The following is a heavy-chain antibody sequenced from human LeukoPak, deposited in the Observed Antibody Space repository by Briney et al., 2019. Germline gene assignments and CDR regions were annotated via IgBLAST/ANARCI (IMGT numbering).Heavy chain of an antibody. CDR2: ISSSSYI. Sequence: GGSLRLSCAASGFTFSSYSMNWVRQAPGKGPEWVSSISSSSYIYYADSVKGRFTISRDNAKNSLYLQMNSLRAEDTAVYYCARVAAAGTRIFDYWGQGTLVTVSS. J-gene: IGHJ4*02. V-gene: IGHV3-21*01. D-gene: IGHD6-13*01. CDR3: ARVAAAGTRIFDY. CDR1: GFTFSSYS.